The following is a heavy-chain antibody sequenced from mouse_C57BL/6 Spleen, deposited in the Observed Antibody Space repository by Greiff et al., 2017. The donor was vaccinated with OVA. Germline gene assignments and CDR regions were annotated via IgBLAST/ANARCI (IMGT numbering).Heavy chain of an antibody. Sequence: QVQLQQPGAELVRPGSSVKLSCKASGYTFTSYWMHWVKQRPIQGLEWIGNIDPSDSETHYNQKFKDKATLTVDKSSSTAYMQRSSLTSEDSAVYYCARGLFNKNPYFDYWGQGTTLTVSS. CDR2: IDPSDSET. V-gene: IGHV1-52*01. J-gene: IGHJ2*01. D-gene: IGHD3-1*01. CDR1: GYTFTSYW. CDR3: ARGLFNKNPYFDY.